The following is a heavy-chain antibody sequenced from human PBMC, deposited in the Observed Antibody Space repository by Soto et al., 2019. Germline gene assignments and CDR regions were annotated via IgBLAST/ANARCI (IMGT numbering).Heavy chain of an antibody. Sequence: QVQLVQSGAEVKKPGSSVKVSCKASGGTFSSYAISWVRQAPGQGLEWLGGIIPIFGTANYAQKFQGRVTITADESTSTAYMELSSLRSEDTAVYYCARSTLFCSSTSCYYYYYGMDVWGQWTTVTVSS. CDR1: GGTFSSYA. CDR2: IIPIFGTA. D-gene: IGHD2-2*01. V-gene: IGHV1-69*01. CDR3: ARSTLFCSSTSCYYYYYGMDV. J-gene: IGHJ6*02.